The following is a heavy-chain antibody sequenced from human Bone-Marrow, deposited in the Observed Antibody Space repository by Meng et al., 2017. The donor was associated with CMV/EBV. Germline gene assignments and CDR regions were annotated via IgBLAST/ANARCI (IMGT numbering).Heavy chain of an antibody. CDR1: GYSFTSYW. V-gene: IGHV5-51*01. J-gene: IGHJ6*02. CDR2: IYPGDSDT. D-gene: IGHD4-17*01. Sequence: KVSCKGSGYSFTSYWIGWVRQMPGKGLEWMGIIYPGDSDTRYSPSFQGQVTISADKSISTAYLQWSSLRSEDTAVYYCARDYGDYSPYYYYGMDVWGRGTTVTVSS. CDR3: ARDYGDYSPYYYYGMDV.